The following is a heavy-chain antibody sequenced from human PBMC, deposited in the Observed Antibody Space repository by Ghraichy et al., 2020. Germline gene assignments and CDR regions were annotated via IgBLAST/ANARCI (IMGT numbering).Heavy chain of an antibody. CDR3: AREAALLGTGTGYYYYGMDV. V-gene: IGHV4-4*07. D-gene: IGHD1-1*01. CDR1: GGSISSYY. CDR2: IYSSGST. J-gene: IGHJ6*02. Sequence: SETLSLTCTVSGGSISSYYWSWIRQPAGKGLEWIGHIYSSGSTKYNPSVESRATMSIDMSKNQFSLKLSSVTAADTAVYYCAREAALLGTGTGYYYYGMDVGAQGPPV.